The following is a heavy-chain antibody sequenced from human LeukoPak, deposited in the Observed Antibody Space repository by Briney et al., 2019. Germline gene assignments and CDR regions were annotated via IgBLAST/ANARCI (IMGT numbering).Heavy chain of an antibody. D-gene: IGHD2-2*01. V-gene: IGHV7-4-1*02. CDR3: ARDRVVVPAAMRKRRAWFDP. CDR2: INTNTGNP. CDR1: GYTFTSYA. J-gene: IGHJ5*02. Sequence: ASVKVSCTASGYTFTSYAMNWVRQAPGQGLEWMGWINTNTGNPTYAQGFTGRFVFSLDTSVSTAYLQISSLKAEDTAVYYCARDRVVVPAAMRKRRAWFDPWGQGTLVTVSS.